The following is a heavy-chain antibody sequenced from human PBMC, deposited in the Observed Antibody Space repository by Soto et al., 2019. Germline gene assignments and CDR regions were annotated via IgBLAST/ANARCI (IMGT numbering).Heavy chain of an antibody. CDR1: GGTFSSYT. D-gene: IGHD2-2*01. Sequence: QVQLVQSGAEVKKPGSSVKVSCKASGGTFSSYTISWVRQAPGQGLEWMGRIIPILGIANYAQKFQGRVKITEDKTTSTAYMAPSSLRAEDTAVYYGGRGLPGCSSTSCYGGDWFDPWGQGTLVTVSS. CDR2: IIPILGIA. CDR3: GRGLPGCSSTSCYGGDWFDP. J-gene: IGHJ5*02. V-gene: IGHV1-69*02.